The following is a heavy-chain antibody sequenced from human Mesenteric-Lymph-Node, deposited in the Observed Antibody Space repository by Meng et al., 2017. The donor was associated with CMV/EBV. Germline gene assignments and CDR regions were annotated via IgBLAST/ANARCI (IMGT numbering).Heavy chain of an antibody. V-gene: IGHV4-38-2*02. CDR2: IYQSGST. J-gene: IGHJ4*02. CDR1: GHSISSDHH. D-gene: IGHD1-7*01. CDR3: ATCHRGELLDY. Sequence: SETLSLTCTVSGHSISSDHHWGWIRQPPGKGLEWIGTIYQSGSTYYNPSLKSRVTMTEDASKSQFSLNLSSVTAADTAVYYCATCHRGELLDYWGQGTLVTVSS.